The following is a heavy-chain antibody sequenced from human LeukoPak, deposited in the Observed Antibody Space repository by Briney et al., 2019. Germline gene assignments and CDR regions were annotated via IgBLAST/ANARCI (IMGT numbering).Heavy chain of an antibody. D-gene: IGHD3-10*01. V-gene: IGHV3-66*01. Sequence: GGSLRLSCAASGFTVSSNYMSWVRQAPGKGLEWVSVIYSGGSTYYADSVKGRFTISRDNSKNTLYLQMNSLRAEDTAVYYCARDPDYYGSGTGGYWGQGTLATVSS. CDR2: IYSGGST. CDR3: ARDPDYYGSGTGGY. J-gene: IGHJ4*02. CDR1: GFTVSSNY.